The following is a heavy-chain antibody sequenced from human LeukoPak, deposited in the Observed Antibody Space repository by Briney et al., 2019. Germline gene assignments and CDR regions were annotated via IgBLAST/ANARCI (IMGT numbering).Heavy chain of an antibody. CDR1: GFTFSSYS. D-gene: IGHD6-13*01. J-gene: IGHJ4*02. CDR2: ISSSSSSTI. V-gene: IGHV3-48*01. Sequence: GGSLRLSCAASGFTFSSYSMNWVRQAPGKGLEWVSYISSSSSSTIYYADSVKGRFTISRDNAKNSLYLQMNSLRAEDTAVYYCARDSARRYSSSWYSRQYYFDYWGQGTLVTVSS. CDR3: ARDSARRYSSSWYSRQYYFDY.